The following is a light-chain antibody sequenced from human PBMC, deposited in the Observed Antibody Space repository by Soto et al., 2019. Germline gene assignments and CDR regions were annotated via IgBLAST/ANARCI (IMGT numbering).Light chain of an antibody. CDR1: QTISSNY. Sequence: EIVLTQSPGTLSLSPGERSTLSCRASQTISSNYFAWYQQKPGQAPRLLIYGISTRATGIPDRFSGSGSGTDFTLTISRLEPEDFAVYYCEQYGSSPRTFGQGTTVDIK. J-gene: IGKJ1*01. CDR3: EQYGSSPRT. CDR2: GIS. V-gene: IGKV3-20*01.